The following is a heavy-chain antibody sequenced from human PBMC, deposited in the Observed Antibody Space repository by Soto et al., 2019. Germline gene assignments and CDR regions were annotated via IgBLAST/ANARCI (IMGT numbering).Heavy chain of an antibody. D-gene: IGHD2-2*01. CDR3: AKDRGTSSFPAAPKSGLFDY. CDR1: GFTFSSYA. V-gene: IGHV3-23*01. Sequence: PGGSLRLSCAASGFTFSSYAMSWVRQAPGKGLEWVSAISGSGGSTYYADSVKGRFTISRDNSKSTLYLQMNSLRAEDTAVYYCAKDRGTSSFPAAPKSGLFDYWRQGTLVTVSS. J-gene: IGHJ4*02. CDR2: ISGSGGST.